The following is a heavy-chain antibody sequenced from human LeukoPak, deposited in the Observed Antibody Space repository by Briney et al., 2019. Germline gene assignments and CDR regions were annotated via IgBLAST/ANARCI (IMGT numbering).Heavy chain of an antibody. CDR1: GGSISSGGYY. D-gene: IGHD1-26*01. Sequence: SETLSLTCSVSGGSISSGGYYWSWIRQPPGKGLEWIGSVYYRGNTNYNPSLQSRLSISVDTFKNQSSLSLNSVTAADTAVYYCARVSHSWPWVFFDPWGRGTLVTVSS. J-gene: IGHJ2*01. CDR2: VYYRGNT. CDR3: ARVSHSWPWVFFDP. V-gene: IGHV4-61*08.